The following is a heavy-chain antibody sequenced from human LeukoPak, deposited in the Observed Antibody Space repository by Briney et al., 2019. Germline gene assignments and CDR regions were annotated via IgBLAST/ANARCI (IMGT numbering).Heavy chain of an antibody. J-gene: IGHJ3*02. CDR2: IIPILGIA. Sequence: GSSVKVSCKASGGTFSSYAISWVRQAPGQGLEWMGRIIPILGIANYAQKFQGRVTITADKSTSTAYMELSSLRSEDTAVYYCASQGPGDAFDIGGKGTMAPVFS. CDR1: GGTFSSYA. CDR3: ASQGPGDAFDI. V-gene: IGHV1-69*04.